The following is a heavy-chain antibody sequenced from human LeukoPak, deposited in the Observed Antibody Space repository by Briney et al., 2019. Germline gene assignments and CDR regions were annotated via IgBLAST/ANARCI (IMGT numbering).Heavy chain of an antibody. CDR3: ARDQGTHWFDP. J-gene: IGHJ5*02. Sequence: GGSLRLSCAVSGFTFSGFAMSWVRQAPGKGLEWVSVISGNSGSIYYADSVKGRFTISRDNSKNTLSLQMNSLRVEDTAVYYCARDQGTHWFDPWGQGTLVTVSS. V-gene: IGHV3-23*01. CDR2: ISGNSGSI. CDR1: GFTFSGFA.